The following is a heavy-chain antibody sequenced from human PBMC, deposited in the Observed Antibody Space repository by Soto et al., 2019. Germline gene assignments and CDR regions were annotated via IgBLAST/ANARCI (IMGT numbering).Heavy chain of an antibody. CDR1: GYEVRYAW. J-gene: IGHJ4*01. D-gene: IGHD2-8*02. V-gene: IGHV3-15*07. Sequence: LSRAASGYEVRYAWVHWVRKEKEKGLEWVGRIKSKIDGGTTDYAAPVKGRFAVSRDDSNNMVYLQMNSLRTEDTGVYYCTTDSQISLTLVRFDYWGHGTLVTVSS. CDR3: TTDSQISLTLVRFDY. CDR2: IKSKIDGGTT.